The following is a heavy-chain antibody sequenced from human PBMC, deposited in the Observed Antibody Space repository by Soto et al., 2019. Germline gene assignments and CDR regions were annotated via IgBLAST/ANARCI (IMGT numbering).Heavy chain of an antibody. CDR3: VRLLKGCSSTSCYVGVFDI. V-gene: IGHV5-51*01. J-gene: IGHJ3*02. CDR1: GNNLIYYS. D-gene: IGHD2-2*01. Sequence: KVTGKASGNNLIYYSIVSVPLIPGKGLEWMGIIYPGDSDTRYSPSFQGQVTISADKSISTAYLQWSSLKASDTAMYYCVRLLKGCSSTSCYVGVFDIWGQGTMVTVSS. CDR2: IYPGDSDT.